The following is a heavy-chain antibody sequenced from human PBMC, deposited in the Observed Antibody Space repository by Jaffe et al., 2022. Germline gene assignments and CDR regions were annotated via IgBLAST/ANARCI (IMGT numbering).Heavy chain of an antibody. CDR1: GGSISSGSYY. V-gene: IGHV4-61*02. Sequence: QVQLQESGPGLVKPSQTLSLTCTVSGGSISSGSYYWSWIRQPAGKGLEWIGRIYTSGSTNYNPSLKSRVTISVDTSKNQFSLKLSSVTAADTAVYYCARDFEEGTGDPNAFDIWGQGTMVTVSS. J-gene: IGHJ3*02. CDR3: ARDFEEGTGDPNAFDI. D-gene: IGHD7-27*01. CDR2: IYTSGST.